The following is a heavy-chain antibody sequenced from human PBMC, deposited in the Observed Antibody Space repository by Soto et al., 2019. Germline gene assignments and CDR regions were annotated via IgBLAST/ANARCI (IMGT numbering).Heavy chain of an antibody. V-gene: IGHV1-18*01. CDR3: ARDSQYSTSWQRFDS. D-gene: IGHD6-13*01. J-gene: IGHJ4*02. CDR2: VNTYNGNP. Sequence: QVQLVQSGGELKKPGASVKVSCKASGYTFTNYAISWVRQAPGRGLEWMGWVNTYNGNPNYAQIFQVRVTMTTDTSTGTDYMELRSLKSDASAIYYCARDSQYSTSWQRFDSWGQGTLVTVSS. CDR1: GYTFTNYA.